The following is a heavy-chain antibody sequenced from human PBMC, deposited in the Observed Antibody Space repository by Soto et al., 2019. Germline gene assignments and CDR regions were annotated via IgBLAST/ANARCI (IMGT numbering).Heavy chain of an antibody. D-gene: IGHD3-3*01. J-gene: IGHJ5*02. CDR2: ISAYNGNT. CDR1: GYTFTSYG. CDR3: ARGGESIFGVVIPWFDP. Sequence: ASVKVSCKASGYTFTSYGISWVRQAPGQGLEWMGWISAYNGNTNYAQKLQGRVTMTTNTSTSTAYMELGSLRSDDTAVYYCARGGESIFGVVIPWFDPWGQGTLVTVS. V-gene: IGHV1-18*01.